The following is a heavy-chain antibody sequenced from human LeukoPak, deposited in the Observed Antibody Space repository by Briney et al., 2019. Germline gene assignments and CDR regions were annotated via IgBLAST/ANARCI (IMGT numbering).Heavy chain of an antibody. CDR3: ARVEDLWFGELSLSDY. CDR1: GFTFSDYY. Sequence: GGSLRLSCAAPGFTFSDYYMSWIRQALGKGLERVSYISSSGSTIYYADSVKGRFTISRDNAKNSLYLQMNSLRAEDTAVYYCARVEDLWFGELSLSDYWGQGTLVTVSS. J-gene: IGHJ4*02. CDR2: ISSSGSTI. V-gene: IGHV3-11*01. D-gene: IGHD3-10*01.